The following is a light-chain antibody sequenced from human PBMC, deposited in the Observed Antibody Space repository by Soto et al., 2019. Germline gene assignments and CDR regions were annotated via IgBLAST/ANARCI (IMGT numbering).Light chain of an antibody. CDR1: QSVSSY. CDR2: DAS. Sequence: EIVLTQSPATLSLSPGESATLSCRASQSVSSYLAWYQQRPGQAPRLLIYDASNRATGVPARFSGSGSGTDFTLTISSLEPEEFAVYYCQQRSSWPPTFGQGTRLEI. J-gene: IGKJ5*01. CDR3: QQRSSWPPT. V-gene: IGKV3-11*01.